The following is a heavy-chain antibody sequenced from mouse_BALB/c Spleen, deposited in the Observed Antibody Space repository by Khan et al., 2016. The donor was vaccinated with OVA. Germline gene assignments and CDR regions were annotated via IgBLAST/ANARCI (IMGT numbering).Heavy chain of an antibody. Sequence: VQLKQSGPELVKPGTSVKVSCKASDYSFTDYNMFWVKQSLGKSLEWIGYIDPYNGGTNYNQKFEGKATLTVDKSSSPAFMHLNSLTSEDSAVYYCALIYYYGTGFDFWGQGTTLTVSS. V-gene: IGHV1S135*01. CDR1: DYSFTDYN. CDR2: IDPYNGGT. CDR3: ALIYYYGTGFDF. D-gene: IGHD1-1*01. J-gene: IGHJ2*01.